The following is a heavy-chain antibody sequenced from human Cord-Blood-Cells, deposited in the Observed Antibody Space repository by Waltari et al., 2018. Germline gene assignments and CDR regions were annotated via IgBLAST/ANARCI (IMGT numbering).Heavy chain of an antibody. V-gene: IGHV3-7*01. Sequence: EVQLVESGGGLVQPGGSLRLSCAASGFTFSSYWMRWVRQAPGKGLEWVANIKQDGSEKYYVDSGKGRFTISRDNAKNSLYLQMNSLRAEDTAVYYCARDLWLHLGELSSNWFDPWGQGTLVTVSS. J-gene: IGHJ5*02. D-gene: IGHD3-16*02. CDR3: ARDLWLHLGELSSNWFDP. CDR2: IKQDGSEK. CDR1: GFTFSSYW.